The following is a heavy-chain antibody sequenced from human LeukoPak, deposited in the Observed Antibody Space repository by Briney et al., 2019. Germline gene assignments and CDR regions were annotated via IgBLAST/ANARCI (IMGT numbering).Heavy chain of an antibody. Sequence: ASVKVSCKASGYTFTSYGISWVRQAPGQGLEWMGWISAYNGNTNYAQKLQGRVTMTTDTSTSTAYMELRSLRSDDTAVYYCARDIRITMVRGVITPFGYWGRGTLVTVSS. CDR1: GYTFTSYG. D-gene: IGHD3-10*01. CDR2: ISAYNGNT. J-gene: IGHJ4*02. CDR3: ARDIRITMVRGVITPFGY. V-gene: IGHV1-18*01.